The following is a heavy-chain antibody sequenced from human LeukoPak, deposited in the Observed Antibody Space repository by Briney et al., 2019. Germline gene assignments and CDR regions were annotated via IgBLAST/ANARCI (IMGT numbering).Heavy chain of an antibody. D-gene: IGHD1-26*01. V-gene: IGHV4-61*02. CDR2: ICTSGST. CDR3: ARERSGSYYLDAFDI. J-gene: IGHJ3*02. Sequence: PSQTLSLTCTVSGGSISSGSYYWSWIRQPAGKGLEWIGRICTSGSTNYNPSLKSRVTISVDTSKNQFSLKLSSVTAADTAVYYCARERSGSYYLDAFDIWGQGTMVTVSS. CDR1: GGSISSGSYY.